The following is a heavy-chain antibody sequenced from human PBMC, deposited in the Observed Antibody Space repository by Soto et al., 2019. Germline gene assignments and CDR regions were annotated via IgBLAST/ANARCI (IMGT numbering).Heavy chain of an antibody. CDR1: GFTFSSYA. CDR2: ISYDGSNK. Sequence: QVQLVESGGGVVQPGRSLRLSCAASGFTFSSYAMHWVRQAPGKGLEWVAVISYDGSNKYYADSVKGRFTISRDNSKNTLYLQMNSLRAEDTAVYYCALTLMVRGVGELMDVWGQGTTVTVSS. CDR3: ALTLMVRGVGELMDV. V-gene: IGHV3-30-3*01. D-gene: IGHD3-10*01. J-gene: IGHJ6*02.